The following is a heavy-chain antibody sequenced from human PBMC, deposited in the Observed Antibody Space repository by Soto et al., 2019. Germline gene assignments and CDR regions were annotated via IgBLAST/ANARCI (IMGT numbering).Heavy chain of an antibody. J-gene: IGHJ5*02. CDR3: ARDLNYYYGSGSSRGNWFDP. V-gene: IGHV4-4*07. CDR2: IYTSGST. CDR1: GGSISSYY. Sequence: PSETLSLTCTVSGGSISSYYWSWIRQPAGKGLEWIGRIYTSGSTNYNPSPKSRVTMSVDTSKNQFSLKLSSVTAADTAVYYCARDLNYYYGSGSSRGNWFDPWGQGTLVTVSS. D-gene: IGHD3-10*01.